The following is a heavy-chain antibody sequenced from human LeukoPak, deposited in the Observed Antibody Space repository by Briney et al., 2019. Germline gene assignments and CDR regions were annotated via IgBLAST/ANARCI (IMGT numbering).Heavy chain of an antibody. Sequence: RSLRLSCAASGFTFDDYAMHWVRQAPGKGLEWVSGISWNSGSIGYADSVKGRFTISRDNAKNSLYLQMNSLRAEDTALYYCAKVVDPWGSNAFDIWGQGTMVTVSS. V-gene: IGHV3-9*01. CDR3: AKVVDPWGSNAFDI. CDR2: ISWNSGSI. D-gene: IGHD7-27*01. J-gene: IGHJ3*02. CDR1: GFTFDDYA.